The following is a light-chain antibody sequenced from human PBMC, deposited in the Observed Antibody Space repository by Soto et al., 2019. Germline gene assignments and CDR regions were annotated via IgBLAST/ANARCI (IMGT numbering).Light chain of an antibody. J-gene: IGLJ1*01. CDR3: QSYDSSLSYV. CDR2: EVV. V-gene: IGLV2-8*01. CDR1: KNDIGVYDF. Sequence: QSVLTQPPSASGSPGQSVTISCTGTKNDIGVYDFVSWYQHHPGKAPRLIIYEVVQRPSGVPDRFSGSKSGNTASLTVSGLQAADEADYYCQSYDSSLSYVFGTGTKLTVL.